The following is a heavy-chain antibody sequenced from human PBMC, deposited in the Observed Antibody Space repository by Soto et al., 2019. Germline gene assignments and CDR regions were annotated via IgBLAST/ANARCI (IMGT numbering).Heavy chain of an antibody. CDR1: GFTFSSYA. CDR3: ATTPNLLVDTATFDY. Sequence: QVQLVESGGGVVQPGRSLRLSCAASGFTFSSYAMHWVRQAPGKGLEWVAVISYDGSNKYYADSVKGRFTISRDNSKNTLYLQMNSLRAEDTAVYYCATTPNLLVDTATFDYWGQGTLVTVSS. CDR2: ISYDGSNK. D-gene: IGHD5-18*01. V-gene: IGHV3-30-3*01. J-gene: IGHJ4*02.